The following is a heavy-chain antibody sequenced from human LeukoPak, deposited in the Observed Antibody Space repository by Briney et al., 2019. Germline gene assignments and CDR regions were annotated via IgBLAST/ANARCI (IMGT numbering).Heavy chain of an antibody. CDR1: GFTFSTFA. J-gene: IGHJ4*02. CDR3: ARDGSGRVPEMSAPDY. D-gene: IGHD3-10*01. CDR2: IRSSSSTI. Sequence: GGSLRLSCAASGFTFSTFAMIWVRQAPGKGLEWVSYIRSSSSTIYYADSVKGRFTISRDNAKNSLYLQMNSLRAEDTAVYYCARDGSGRVPEMSAPDYWGQGTLVTVSS. V-gene: IGHV3-48*01.